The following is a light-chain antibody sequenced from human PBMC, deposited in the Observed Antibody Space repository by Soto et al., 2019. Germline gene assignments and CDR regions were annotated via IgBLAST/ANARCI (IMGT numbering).Light chain of an antibody. CDR2: DAY. CDR1: QSIRSW. V-gene: IGKV1-5*01. Sequence: DIQMTQSPCIRAASVGGRVTITFLASQSIRSWLAWYQQKPGKAPKLLIYDAYSLESGVPSRFSGRRSGTEFTLTIAGLQPEDFATYYCQQHESYSPLTFGGGTTGDIK. CDR3: QQHESYSPLT. J-gene: IGKJ4*01.